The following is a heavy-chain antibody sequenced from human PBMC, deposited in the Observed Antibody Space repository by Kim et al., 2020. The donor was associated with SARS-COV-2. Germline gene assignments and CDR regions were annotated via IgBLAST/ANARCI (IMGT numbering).Heavy chain of an antibody. D-gene: IGHD3-10*01. CDR3: ATRDMVRATDY. Sequence: SNNYNPSLKSRVTISVDKSKNQLSLKLSSVTAADTAVYYCATRDMVRATDYWGQGTLVTVSS. CDR2: SN. J-gene: IGHJ4*02. V-gene: IGHV4-4*02.